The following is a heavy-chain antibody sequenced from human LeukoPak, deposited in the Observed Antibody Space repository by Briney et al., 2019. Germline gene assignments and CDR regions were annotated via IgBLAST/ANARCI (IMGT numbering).Heavy chain of an antibody. CDR1: GGSISSYY. CDR2: IYYSGST. Sequence: SETLSLTCTVSGGSISSYYWSWIRQPPGKGLEWIGYIYYSGSTNYNPSLKSRVTISVDTSKNQFSLKLSSVTAADTAVYYCARAKIVGAEYYFDYWGQGTLVTVSS. D-gene: IGHD1-26*01. J-gene: IGHJ4*02. V-gene: IGHV4-59*01. CDR3: ARAKIVGAEYYFDY.